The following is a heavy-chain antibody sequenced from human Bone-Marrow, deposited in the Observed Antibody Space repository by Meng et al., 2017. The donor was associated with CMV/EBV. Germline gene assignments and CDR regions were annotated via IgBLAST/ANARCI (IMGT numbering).Heavy chain of an antibody. Sequence: GESLKISCAASGFTFSSYSMSWVRQAPGKGLEWVSSITFSSNYIYYADSVKGRFTISRDNAKNSLYLQMNSLRAEDTAVYYCARYGVIGYYTYGMDVWGKGTTVTVSS. CDR3: ARYGVIGYYTYGMDV. V-gene: IGHV3-21*01. CDR2: ITFSSNYI. CDR1: GFTFSSYS. J-gene: IGHJ6*04. D-gene: IGHD2-2*02.